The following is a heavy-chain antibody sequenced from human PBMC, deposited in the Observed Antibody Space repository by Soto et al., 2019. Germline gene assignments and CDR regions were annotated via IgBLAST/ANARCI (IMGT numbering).Heavy chain of an antibody. V-gene: IGHV5-51*01. CDR1: GYIFTNYW. CDR3: VRPDSTGYYSH. Sequence: GESLKISCNGSGYIFTNYWIGWVRQIPGKGLEWMGIINPADSDTRYSPSFQGQVTVSVDKSISTAYLHRGSLKASDTAMYYCVRPDSTGYYSHWGQGTPVTVSS. D-gene: IGHD3-9*01. J-gene: IGHJ4*02. CDR2: INPADSDT.